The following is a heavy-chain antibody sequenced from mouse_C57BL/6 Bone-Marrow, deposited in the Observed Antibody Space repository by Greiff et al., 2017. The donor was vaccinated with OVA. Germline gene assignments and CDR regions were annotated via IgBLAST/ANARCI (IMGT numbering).Heavy chain of an antibody. CDR3: ARSHGSSYEDY. V-gene: IGHV8-12*01. CDR1: GFSLSTSGMG. D-gene: IGHD1-1*01. J-gene: IGHJ2*01. CDR2: IYWDDDK. Sequence: QVTLKASGPGILQSSQTLSLTCSFSGFSLSTSGMGVSWIRQPSGKGLEWLAHIYWDDDKRYNPSLKSRLTISKDTSRNQVFLKITSVDTADTATYYCARSHGSSYEDYWGQGTTLTVSS.